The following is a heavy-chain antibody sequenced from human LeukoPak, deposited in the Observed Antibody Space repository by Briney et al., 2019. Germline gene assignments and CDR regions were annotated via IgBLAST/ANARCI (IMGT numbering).Heavy chain of an antibody. V-gene: IGHV4-4*09. CDR3: ARLGSYHDF. CDR2: IHTSGAS. Sequence: PSETLSLTCTVSGASISNYYWIWIRQTPEKGLEWMGHIHTSGASRYYPSIESRLTLSIDTSRNHLSLKLTSVTAADTAVYFCARLGSYHDFWGQGALVTVSS. CDR1: GASISNYY. D-gene: IGHD1-26*01. J-gene: IGHJ4*02.